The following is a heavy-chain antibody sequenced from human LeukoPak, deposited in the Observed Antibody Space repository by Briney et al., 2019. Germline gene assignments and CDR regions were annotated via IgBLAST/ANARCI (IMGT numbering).Heavy chain of an antibody. J-gene: IGHJ6*02. Sequence: GGSLRLSCAASGFTFSSYAMSWVRQAPGKGLEWVSAISGSGGSTYYAGSVKGRFTISRDNSKNTLYLQMNSLRAEDTAVYYCAKVTDGPITMVRGAPPPYYYYGMDVWGQGTTVTVSS. CDR2: ISGSGGST. D-gene: IGHD3-10*01. CDR1: GFTFSSYA. CDR3: AKVTDGPITMVRGAPPPYYYYGMDV. V-gene: IGHV3-23*01.